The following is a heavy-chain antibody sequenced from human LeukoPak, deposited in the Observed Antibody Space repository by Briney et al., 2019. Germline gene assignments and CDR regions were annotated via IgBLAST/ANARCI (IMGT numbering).Heavy chain of an antibody. CDR2: IIPIFGTA. CDR1: GGTFSSYA. CDR3: GRGWLGMTTVTTSGGGDYYYGMDV. D-gene: IGHD4-17*01. Sequence: ASVKVSCKASGGTFSSYAISWVRQAPGQGLEWMGGIIPIFGTANYAQKFQGRVTITADKSTSTAYMELSSLRSEDTAVYYCGRGWLGMTTVTTSGGGDYYYGMDVWGKGTTVTVSS. V-gene: IGHV1-69*06. J-gene: IGHJ6*04.